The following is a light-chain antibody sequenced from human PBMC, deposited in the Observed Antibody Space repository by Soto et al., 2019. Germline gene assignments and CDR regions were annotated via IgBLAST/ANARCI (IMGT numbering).Light chain of an antibody. V-gene: IGKV3-15*01. CDR2: GAS. J-gene: IGKJ4*01. CDR1: QSVSSN. CDR3: QQYSNWPLT. Sequence: EIVMTQSPATLSVSPGERVTLSCRASQSVSSNLAWYEQKHGQAPRLLIYGASTRATGIPARFSGSGSGAEFSLTISSLQSEDFAVYYCQQYSNWPLTFGGGTKVEIK.